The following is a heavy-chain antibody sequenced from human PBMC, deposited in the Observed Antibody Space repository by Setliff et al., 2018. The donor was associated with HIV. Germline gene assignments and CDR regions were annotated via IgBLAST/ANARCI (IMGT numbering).Heavy chain of an antibody. Sequence: ASVKVSCKASGYTFTSYGISWVRQAPGQGPEWMGWISAYDSNTNYEHRLQGRVTMTTDTSTSAAYMELRGLISDDTAVYYCARAPLIFTAYSYAYPHFDHWGQGTLVTVSS. V-gene: IGHV1-18*01. D-gene: IGHD5-18*01. J-gene: IGHJ4*02. CDR2: ISAYDSNT. CDR1: GYTFTSYG. CDR3: ARAPLIFTAYSYAYPHFDH.